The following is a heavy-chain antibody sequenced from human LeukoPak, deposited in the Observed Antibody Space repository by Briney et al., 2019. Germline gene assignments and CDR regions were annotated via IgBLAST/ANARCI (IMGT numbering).Heavy chain of an antibody. CDR2: INSDGSST. V-gene: IGHV3-74*01. D-gene: IGHD2-2*01. CDR1: GFTFSSYW. Sequence: QPGGSLRLSCAASGFTFSSYWMHWVRQAPGKGLVWVSRINSDGSSTSYADSVKGRFTISRDNAKNTLYLQMNSLRAEDTAVYYCANVPAAPPGGRWGQGTLVTVSS. J-gene: IGHJ4*02. CDR3: ANVPAAPPGGR.